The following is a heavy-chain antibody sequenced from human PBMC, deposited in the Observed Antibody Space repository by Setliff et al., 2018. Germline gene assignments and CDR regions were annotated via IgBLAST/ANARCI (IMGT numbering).Heavy chain of an antibody. Sequence: SETLSLTCAVSGYSISSGYYWGWIRQPPGKGLEWIGSIYHSGSTYYNPSLKSRVTISVDTSKNQFSLKLSSVTAADTAVHYCARSAGYSSSWYNYYYGMDVWGQGTTVTVSS. CDR1: GYSISSGYY. CDR2: IYHSGST. V-gene: IGHV4-38-2*01. J-gene: IGHJ6*02. CDR3: ARSAGYSSSWYNYYYGMDV. D-gene: IGHD6-13*01.